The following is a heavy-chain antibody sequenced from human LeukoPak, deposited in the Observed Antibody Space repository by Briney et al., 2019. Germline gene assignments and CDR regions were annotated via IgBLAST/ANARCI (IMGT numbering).Heavy chain of an antibody. Sequence: PGGSLRLSCAASGFTFSSYAMSWVRQAPGKGLEWVSAISGSGGSTYYADSVKGRFTISRDNSKNTLYLQMNSLRAEDTAVYYCAREETYYDSSGYRRPFDYWGQGALVTVSS. CDR3: AREETYYDSSGYRRPFDY. D-gene: IGHD3-22*01. CDR1: GFTFSSYA. V-gene: IGHV3-23*01. J-gene: IGHJ4*02. CDR2: ISGSGGST.